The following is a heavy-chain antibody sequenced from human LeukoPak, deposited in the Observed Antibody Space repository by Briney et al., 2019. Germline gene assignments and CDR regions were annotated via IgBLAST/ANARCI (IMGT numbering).Heavy chain of an antibody. Sequence: SETLSLTCTVSGGSISTYYWSWIRQPPGKGLEWIGYIYYSGSTNYNPSLKSRVTISVDTSKNQFSLKLRPVTAADTAVYYCARGVVIAPQTFDYWGQGTLVTVSS. CDR2: IYYSGST. D-gene: IGHD2-21*01. J-gene: IGHJ4*02. CDR3: ARGVVIAPQTFDY. V-gene: IGHV4-59*01. CDR1: GGSISTYY.